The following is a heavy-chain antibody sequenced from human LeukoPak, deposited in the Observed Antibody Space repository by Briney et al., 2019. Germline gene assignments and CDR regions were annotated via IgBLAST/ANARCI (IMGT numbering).Heavy chain of an antibody. D-gene: IGHD7-27*01. J-gene: IGHJ4*02. V-gene: IGHV3-30*03. Sequence: GRSLRLSCEDSGFTFSTYGMHWVRQAPGKGLEWVAVISHDGSEKYYAGSVQGRFSISRDNSKNTVFLQMNSLRAADTAVYYCARGGDPYFDYWGQGTLATVSS. CDR3: ARGGDPYFDY. CDR2: ISHDGSEK. CDR1: GFTFSTYG.